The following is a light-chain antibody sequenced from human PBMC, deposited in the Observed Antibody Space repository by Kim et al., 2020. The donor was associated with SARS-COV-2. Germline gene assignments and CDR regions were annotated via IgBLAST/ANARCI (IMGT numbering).Light chain of an antibody. CDR3: SSTSTGSTFVV. CDR2: DVS. V-gene: IGLV2-14*03. J-gene: IGLJ2*01. Sequence: PGRAPQRMIFDVSSRPSGVSTRFSGSKSGNTASLTISGLQAEDEADYYCSSTSTGSTFVVFGGGTQLTVL.